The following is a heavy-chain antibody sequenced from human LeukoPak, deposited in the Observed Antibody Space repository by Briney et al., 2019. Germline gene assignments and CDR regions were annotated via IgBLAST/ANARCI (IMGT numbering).Heavy chain of an antibody. CDR2: INPNSGGT. D-gene: IGHD2-15*01. J-gene: IGHJ2*01. CDR1: GYTFTGYY. V-gene: IGHV1-2*02. CDR3: ARGSVVVVAANYWYFDL. Sequence: ASVKVSCKASGYTFTGYYMHWVRQAPGQGLEWMGWINPNSGGTNYAQKFQGRVTMTRDTSISTAYMELSRLRSDDTAAYYCARGSVVVVAANYWYFDLWGRGTLVTVSS.